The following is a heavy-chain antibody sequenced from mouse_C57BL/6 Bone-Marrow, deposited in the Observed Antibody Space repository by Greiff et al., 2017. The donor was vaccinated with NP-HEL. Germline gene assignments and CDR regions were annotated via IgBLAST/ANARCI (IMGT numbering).Heavy chain of an antibody. CDR3: ANRSTMITTYAMDY. V-gene: IGHV1-81*01. D-gene: IGHD2-4*01. CDR1: GYTFTSYG. CDR2: IYPRSGNT. Sequence: VQLQQSGAELARPGASVKLSCKASGYTFTSYGISWVKQRPGQGLEWIGEIYPRSGNTYYNEKFKGKATLTADKSSSTAYMELRSLTSEDSAVYFCANRSTMITTYAMDYWGQGTSVTVSS. J-gene: IGHJ4*01.